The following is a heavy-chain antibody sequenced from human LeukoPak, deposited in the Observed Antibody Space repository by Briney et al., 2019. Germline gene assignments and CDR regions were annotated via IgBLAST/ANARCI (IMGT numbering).Heavy chain of an antibody. D-gene: IGHD5-18*01. CDR1: VFIVRAFY. V-gene: IGHV3-7*05. J-gene: IGHJ4*02. CDR3: SILPLTARRRVDF. Sequence: GGSLRLSCAVSVFIVRAFYISWVPQTPGQGLEWVANINEDESEKYYVDYVKGRFIISRDNAKNSVYVQMNSLRAEDTAGYYCSILPLTARRRVDFWGQGTQVTVSS. CDR2: INEDESEK.